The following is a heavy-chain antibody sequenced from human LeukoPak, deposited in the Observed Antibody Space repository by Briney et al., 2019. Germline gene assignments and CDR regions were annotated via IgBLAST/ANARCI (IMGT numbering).Heavy chain of an antibody. V-gene: IGHV1-3*01. J-gene: IGHJ5*02. Sequence: GGSLRLSCAASGFTFTTYTMHWVRQAPGQRLEWMGWINAANGNTQYSQKFQGRVTITRDTSASTAYMELSSLRSEDTAVYYCARGAPIRVAVAATFDPWGQGTLVTVPS. CDR3: ARGAPIRVAVAATFDP. CDR1: GFTFTTYT. CDR2: INAANGNT. D-gene: IGHD6-19*01.